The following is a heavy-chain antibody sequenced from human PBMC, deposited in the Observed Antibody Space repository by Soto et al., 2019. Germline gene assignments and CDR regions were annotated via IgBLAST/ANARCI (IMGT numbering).Heavy chain of an antibody. V-gene: IGHV4-59*01. CDR2: IYYSGST. J-gene: IGHJ3*02. CDR1: GVSISSYC. CDR3: ASGRDSSGYYGARDAFDI. D-gene: IGHD3-22*01. Sequence: SETLSLTCTVSGVSISSYCWSWIRPPPGKGLEWIGYIYYSGSTNYNPSLKSRVTISVDTSKNQFSLKLSSVTAADTAVYYCASGRDSSGYYGARDAFDIWGQGTMVTVSS.